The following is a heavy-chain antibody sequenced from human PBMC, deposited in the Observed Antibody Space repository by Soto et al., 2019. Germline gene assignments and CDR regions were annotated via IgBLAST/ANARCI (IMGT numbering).Heavy chain of an antibody. Sequence: GGSLRLSCASSVFTFSSYAIHWVRHSPGKWLEWVAVISYDGSNKYYADSVKGRFTISRDNSKNTLYLQMNSLRAEDTAVYYCTRGLTPLHDYGDYMQEPFDYWGQGTLVTVSS. V-gene: IGHV3-30-3*01. CDR3: TRGLTPLHDYGDYMQEPFDY. J-gene: IGHJ4*02. D-gene: IGHD4-17*01. CDR1: VFTFSSYA. CDR2: ISYDGSNK.